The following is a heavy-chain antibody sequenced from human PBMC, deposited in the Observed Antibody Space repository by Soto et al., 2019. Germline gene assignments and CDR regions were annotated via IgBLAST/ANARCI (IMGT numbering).Heavy chain of an antibody. V-gene: IGHV3-74*01. D-gene: IGHD1-7*01. CDR3: ARSLPGTYGAFDL. CDR2: ISGDGSST. J-gene: IGHJ3*01. CDR1: EFTFRSYW. Sequence: PGGSLRLSCAASEFTFRSYWMHWVRQSPGKGLVWVSRISGDGSSTNYADSVKGRFTISRDNAKNTVYLQIDSLRAEDTAVYYCARSLPGTYGAFDLWGQGTMVTASS.